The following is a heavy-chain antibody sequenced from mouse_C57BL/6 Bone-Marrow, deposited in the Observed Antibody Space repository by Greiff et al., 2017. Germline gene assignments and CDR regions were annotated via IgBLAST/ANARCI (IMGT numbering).Heavy chain of an antibody. CDR3: ARLGITTGFDY. V-gene: IGHV5-6*01. J-gene: IGHJ2*01. CDR2: ISSGGSYT. Sequence: EVQLVESGGDLVKPGGSLKLSCAASGFTFSSYGMSWVRQTPDKRLEWVATISSGGSYTYYPDSVQGRFTISRDNAKNTMYLQMSSLKSEDTAMYYCARLGITTGFDYWGQGTTLTVSS. D-gene: IGHD2-4*01. CDR1: GFTFSSYG.